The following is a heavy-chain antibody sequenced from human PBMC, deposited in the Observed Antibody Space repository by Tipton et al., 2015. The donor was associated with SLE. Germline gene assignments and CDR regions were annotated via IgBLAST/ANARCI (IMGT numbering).Heavy chain of an antibody. D-gene: IGHD2-2*02. CDR3: CREDSHCDGDNCYTGWFDP. CDR1: GFTFGDSS. CDR2: IRNHAYGGTI. J-gene: IGHJ5*02. V-gene: IGHV3-49*04. Sequence: SLRLSCRGSGFTFGDSSINWVRQAPGKGLEWVGFIRNHAYGGTIEYAASVKGRFTISRDDSQSIAYLQMKNLRTEDTAVYYCCREDSHCDGDNCYTGWFDPWGQGTLVTVSS.